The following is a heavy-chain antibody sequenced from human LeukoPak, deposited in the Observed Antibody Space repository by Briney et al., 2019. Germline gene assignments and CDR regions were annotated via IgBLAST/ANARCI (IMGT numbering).Heavy chain of an antibody. CDR1: GFTFSNYP. V-gene: IGHV3-30*07. J-gene: IGHJ5*02. D-gene: IGHD2-2*01. CDR2: ISYDGRNK. Sequence: PGRSLRLSCAASGFTFSNYPIHWVRQAPGKGLEWVALISYDGRNKYYADSVEGRFTISRDNSKNTLYLQMNSLRAEDTAVYYCAKENVAAALPDNWFDPWGQGTLVTVSS. CDR3: AKENVAAALPDNWFDP.